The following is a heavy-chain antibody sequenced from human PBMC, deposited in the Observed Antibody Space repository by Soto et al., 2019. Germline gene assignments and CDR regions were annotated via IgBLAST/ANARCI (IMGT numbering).Heavy chain of an antibody. D-gene: IGHD5-18*01. J-gene: IGHJ4*02. CDR2: SNHVGST. Sequence: QVQLQQWGAGLLKPSETLSLTCAVYGGSFSGFYWSWIRQPPGKGLEWIGESNHVGSTNYNPSLRTRVTMSGDPCKHQFSLRPASVTAADRAGYYCERVLIAGVTTDWGQGTLVIVSS. V-gene: IGHV4-34*01. CDR1: GGSFSGFY. CDR3: ERVLIAGVTTD.